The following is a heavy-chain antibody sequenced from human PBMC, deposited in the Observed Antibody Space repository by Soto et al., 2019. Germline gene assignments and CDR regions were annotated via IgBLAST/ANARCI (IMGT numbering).Heavy chain of an antibody. D-gene: IGHD3-10*01. V-gene: IGHV3-30-3*01. CDR2: ISYDGSNK. Sequence: QVQLVESGGGVVQPGRSLRLSCAASGFTFSSYAMHWVRQAPGKGLEWVAVISYDGSNKYYADSVMGRFTISRDNSKNTQYLQMNSLRAEDTAVYYCARDVEVGGDVDYFDYWGQGTLVTVSS. CDR3: ARDVEVGGDVDYFDY. CDR1: GFTFSSYA. J-gene: IGHJ4*02.